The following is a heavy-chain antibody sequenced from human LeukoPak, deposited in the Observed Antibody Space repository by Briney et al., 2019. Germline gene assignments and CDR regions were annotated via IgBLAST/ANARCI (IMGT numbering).Heavy chain of an antibody. CDR1: GGSFSGYY. CDR3: ARAIVVAPKYYFDY. J-gene: IGHJ4*02. CDR2: INHSGST. V-gene: IGHV4-34*01. D-gene: IGHD2-21*01. Sequence: SETLSLTCAVYGGSFSGYYWSWIRQPPGKGLEWIGEINHSGSTNYNPSLKSRVTISVDTSKNQFSLKLSSVTAADTAVYHCARAIVVAPKYYFDYWGQGTLVTVSS.